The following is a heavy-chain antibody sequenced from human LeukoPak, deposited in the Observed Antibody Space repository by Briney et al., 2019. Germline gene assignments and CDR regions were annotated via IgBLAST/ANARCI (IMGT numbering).Heavy chain of an antibody. D-gene: IGHD6-6*01. CDR1: GGSISSYY. Sequence: PSETLSLTCIVSGGSISSYYWNWIRQPPGKGLEWIGYVYHRGSTNSNPSLKSRVTISTDTSKSQFSLKLSSVTAADTAVYYCARQWGYTSSSERANWFDPWGQGTLVTVSS. CDR2: VYHRGST. V-gene: IGHV4-59*08. CDR3: ARQWGYTSSSERANWFDP. J-gene: IGHJ5*02.